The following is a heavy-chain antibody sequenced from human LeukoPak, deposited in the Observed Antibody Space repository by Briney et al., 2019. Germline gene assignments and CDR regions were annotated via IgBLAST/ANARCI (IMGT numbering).Heavy chain of an antibody. CDR3: ARDLMGIAYRGAFYY. V-gene: IGHV1-18*01. CDR2: ISAYNGNT. D-gene: IGHD6-13*01. CDR1: GYTFTNYG. J-gene: IGHJ4*02. Sequence: GASVKVSCKASGYTFTNYGISWVRQAPGQGLEWMGWISAYNGNTNYVQKLQGRVTMTTDTSTSTAYMELRSLRSDDTAVYYCARDLMGIAYRGAFYYWGQGTLVTVSS.